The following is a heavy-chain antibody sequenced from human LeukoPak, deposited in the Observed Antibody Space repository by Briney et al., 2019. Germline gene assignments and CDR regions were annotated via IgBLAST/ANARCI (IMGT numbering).Heavy chain of an antibody. Sequence: ASVKVSCKASGYTFTDYYIHWVRQAPGQGLEWMGWINPNNDYTYYAQKFQGRVTLTRDTSISTVYMELTRLTSDDTALYYCAVAPGDYWGEGTLVIVSA. CDR3: AVAPGDY. CDR1: GYTFTDYY. CDR2: INPNNDYT. J-gene: IGHJ4*02. D-gene: IGHD2-21*01. V-gene: IGHV1-2*02.